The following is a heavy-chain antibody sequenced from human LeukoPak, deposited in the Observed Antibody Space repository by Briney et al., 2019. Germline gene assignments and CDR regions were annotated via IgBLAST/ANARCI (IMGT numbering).Heavy chain of an antibody. V-gene: IGHV3-7*01. D-gene: IGHD3-10*01. J-gene: IGHJ4*02. Sequence: GGSLRLSCAASGFTFGRHWMNWVRQAPGKGLEWVASITPDGRDRYYVDSVKGRFTVSRDNAKNSLYLQMISLRGEDTAVYFCARSNYRTYDYWGQGALVTVSS. CDR3: ARSNYRTYDY. CDR1: GFTFGRHW. CDR2: ITPDGRDR.